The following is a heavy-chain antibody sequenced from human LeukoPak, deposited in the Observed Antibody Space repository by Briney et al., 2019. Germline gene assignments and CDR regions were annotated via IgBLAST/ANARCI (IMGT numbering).Heavy chain of an antibody. CDR1: GDSISSSSYY. J-gene: IGHJ1*01. V-gene: IGHV4-39*01. CDR2: IYYRGST. Sequence: PSETLSLTCTTSGDSISSSSYYWGWLRQPPGKGLEWIGDIYYRGSTYYSPSHKRLTSISIDTSNNPFSLTLNSATAADTALYFWASRRYYDSTGYLDWGQGTLVTVSS. CDR3: ASRRYYDSTGYLD. D-gene: IGHD3-22*01.